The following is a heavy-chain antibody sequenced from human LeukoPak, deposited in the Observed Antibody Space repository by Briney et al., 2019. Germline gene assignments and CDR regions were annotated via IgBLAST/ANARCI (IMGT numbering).Heavy chain of an antibody. D-gene: IGHD4-17*01. CDR1: GGSLSSYY. Sequence: PSETLSLTCTVSGGSLSSYYWSWIRQPPGKGLEWIGYIYYSGSTNYNPSLKSRVTISVDTSKNQFSLKLSSVTAADTAVYYCAGGPTVTTHYFDYWGQGTLVTVSS. CDR3: AGGPTVTTHYFDY. CDR2: IYYSGST. J-gene: IGHJ4*02. V-gene: IGHV4-59*01.